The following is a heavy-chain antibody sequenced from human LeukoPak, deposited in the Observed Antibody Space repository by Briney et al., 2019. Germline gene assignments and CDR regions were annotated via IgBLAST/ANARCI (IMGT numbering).Heavy chain of an antibody. CDR3: VRDVGAVRGEVYFDY. D-gene: IGHD3-10*01. J-gene: IGHJ4*02. CDR2: ITGSGPYM. Sequence: GGSLRLSCAASGFTFSSYAMSWVRQAPGKGLEWVTSITGSGPYMLYADSVKHRFTISRDNTKNLLYLEMNSLRAEDTAMYFCVRDVGAVRGEVYFDYWGQGTLVTVSS. V-gene: IGHV3-21*06. CDR1: GFTFSSYA.